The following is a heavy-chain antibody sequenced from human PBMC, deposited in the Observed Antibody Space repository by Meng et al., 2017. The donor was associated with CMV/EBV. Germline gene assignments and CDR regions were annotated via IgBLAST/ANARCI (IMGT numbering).Heavy chain of an antibody. CDR1: GFTFSSSA. V-gene: IGHV3-30*04. D-gene: IGHD3-3*01. CDR2: ISYDGSNK. J-gene: IGHJ4*02. Sequence: SLHISCAASGFTFSSSAMHCVRQAPGKGLEWVAVISYDGSNKYYADIVRGRFTISRDNSKNPLYLQMNSLKAEDTAVYYCASGLGTLRFLEWLPLDFDYWGQGTLVTVSS. CDR3: ASGLGTLRFLEWLPLDFDY.